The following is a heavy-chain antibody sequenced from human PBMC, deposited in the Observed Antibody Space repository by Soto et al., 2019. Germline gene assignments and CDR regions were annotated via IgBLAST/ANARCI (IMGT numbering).Heavy chain of an antibody. CDR2: LNTNSGNT. D-gene: IGHD2-15*01. V-gene: IGHV1-8*01. CDR3: ARGIEYGGNFDY. J-gene: IGHJ4*02. CDR1: GYTFTSYD. Sequence: QVQLVQSGAEVKKPGASVKVSCKASGYTFTSYDINWVRQATGQGLESMGWLNTNSGNTGYAQKFQGRVIMIRNTSISRAYMGLSSLRSEDTAVYYCARGIEYGGNFDYRGQGTLVTVSS.